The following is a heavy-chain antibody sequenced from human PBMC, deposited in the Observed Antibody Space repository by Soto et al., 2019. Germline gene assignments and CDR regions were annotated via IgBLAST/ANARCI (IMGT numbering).Heavy chain of an antibody. V-gene: IGHV1-69*13. J-gene: IGHJ6*02. CDR3: ARDPGSGWYVDKRYYYGMDV. CDR1: GGTFSSYA. CDR2: IIPIFGTA. Sequence: ASVKVSCKASGGTFSSYAISWVRQAPGQGLEWMGGIIPIFGTANYAQKFQGRVTITADESTSTAYMELSSLRSEDTAVYYCARDPGSGWYVDKRYYYGMDVWGQGTTVTVSS. D-gene: IGHD6-19*01.